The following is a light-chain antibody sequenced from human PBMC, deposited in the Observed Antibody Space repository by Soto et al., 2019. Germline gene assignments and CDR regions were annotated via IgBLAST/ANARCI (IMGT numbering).Light chain of an antibody. CDR2: GAS. V-gene: IGKV1-5*01. CDR1: QSISDW. J-gene: IGKJ1*01. CDR3: QHYNAFPWP. Sequence: DIQMTQSPSTLSASVGDRVTITCRASQSISDWLAWYQQKPGKVPQLLIYGASRLESGVPSRFSGRGSGTEFTLTIGGLQLDDFATYYCQHYNAFPWPFGQGTKVDI.